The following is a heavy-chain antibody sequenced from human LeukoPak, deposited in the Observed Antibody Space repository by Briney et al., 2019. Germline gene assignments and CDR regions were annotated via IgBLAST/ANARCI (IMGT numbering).Heavy chain of an antibody. J-gene: IGHJ5*02. V-gene: IGHV4-39*01. Sequence: PSETLSLTCTVSGVSISSTSYCWGWIRQPPGRGLEWIGRIYYSGRTYYNPSLKSRLTISVDTPKNQFPLKLSSVTAADTAVYYCAQSLGASTWFGNWFDPWGQGTLVTVSS. CDR2: IYYSGRT. CDR3: AQSLGASTWFGNWFDP. D-gene: IGHD3-10*01. CDR1: GVSISSTSYC.